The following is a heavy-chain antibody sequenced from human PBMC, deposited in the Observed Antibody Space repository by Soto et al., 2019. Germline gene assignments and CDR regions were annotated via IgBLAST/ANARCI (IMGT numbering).Heavy chain of an antibody. Sequence: LRLSCAASGFTFRDYFMSWVRQAPGKGLEWVSSISESGTNTFYADSVKGRFAISRDKSKNTVHMQMNNLRAEDTALYYCVQDGTTKNDYCCQGILVTRFS. CDR2: ISESGTNT. V-gene: IGHV3-23*01. CDR3: VQDGTTKNDY. J-gene: IGHJ4*02. CDR1: GFTFRDYF.